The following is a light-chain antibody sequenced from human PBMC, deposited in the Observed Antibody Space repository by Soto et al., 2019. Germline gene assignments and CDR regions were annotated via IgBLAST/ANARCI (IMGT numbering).Light chain of an antibody. CDR2: SAS. CDR3: QQYSASPRN. CDR1: QTVTGNY. J-gene: IGKJ1*01. Sequence: EIVLTQSPDTLSFSPWYRATLSFSASQTVTGNYLAWYHQKPGQAPRLLIHSASSRATGIPDRFSASGTGTDFTLTISRLEPEDFAVYYCQQYSASPRNFGQGTKVDIK. V-gene: IGKV3-20*01.